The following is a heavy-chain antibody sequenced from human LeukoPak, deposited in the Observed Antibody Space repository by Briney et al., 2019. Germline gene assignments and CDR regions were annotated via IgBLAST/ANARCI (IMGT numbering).Heavy chain of an antibody. CDR3: ARDRGSGSPFDY. D-gene: IGHD3-10*01. Sequence: GASVKVSCKASGYTFTGYYLHWVRQAPGQGLEWMGWIHPNSGGTNFAQKFQGRVSMTRDTSVSTAYMELSRLKSDDTAVYYCARDRGSGSPFDYWGQGTLVTVSS. CDR1: GYTFTGYY. J-gene: IGHJ4*02. V-gene: IGHV1-2*02. CDR2: IHPNSGGT.